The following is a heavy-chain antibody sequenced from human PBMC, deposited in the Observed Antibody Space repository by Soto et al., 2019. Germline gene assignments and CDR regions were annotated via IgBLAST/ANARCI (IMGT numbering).Heavy chain of an antibody. CDR1: GYTFTSYY. Sequence: GASVKVSCKASGYTFTSYYMHWVRQAPGQGLEWMGIINPSGGSTSYAQKFQGRVTMTRDTSTSTVYMELSSLSSEDTAVYYCASHPLPNYDILTGYFKGPYYYYYGMDVWGQGTTVTVSS. J-gene: IGHJ6*02. V-gene: IGHV1-46*01. D-gene: IGHD3-9*01. CDR3: ASHPLPNYDILTGYFKGPYYYYYGMDV. CDR2: INPSGGST.